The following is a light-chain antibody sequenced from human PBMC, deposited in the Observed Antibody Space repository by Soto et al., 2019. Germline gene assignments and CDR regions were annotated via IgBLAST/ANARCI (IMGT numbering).Light chain of an antibody. CDR3: QQYNNWPLT. CDR2: GAS. V-gene: IGKV3-15*01. J-gene: IGKJ4*01. Sequence: EIVMTQSPATLSVSPGERATLSCRASQSVAGNLAWYPQKPGQAPRLLMYGASTRATGIPARFSGSGSGTEITLTLSSLQSEDFGVYYCQQYNNWPLTFGGGTKVEIK. CDR1: QSVAGN.